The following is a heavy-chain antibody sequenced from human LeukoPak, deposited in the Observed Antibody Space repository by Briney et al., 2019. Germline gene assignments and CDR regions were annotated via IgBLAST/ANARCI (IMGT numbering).Heavy chain of an antibody. J-gene: IGHJ5*02. CDR1: GYTFTSYG. Sequence: ASVKVSCKASGYTFTSYGISWVRQAPGQGLEWMGWISAYNGNTNYAQKLQGRVTMTTDTSTSTAYMGLRSLRSDDTAVYYCARVAMVRGVIMDWFDPWGQGTLVTVSS. CDR2: ISAYNGNT. D-gene: IGHD3-10*01. V-gene: IGHV1-18*04. CDR3: ARVAMVRGVIMDWFDP.